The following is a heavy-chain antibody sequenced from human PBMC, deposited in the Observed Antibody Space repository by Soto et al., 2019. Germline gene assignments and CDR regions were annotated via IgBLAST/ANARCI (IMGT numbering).Heavy chain of an antibody. CDR2: INPKFGDT. CDR3: ARNMDYYYGPGSGNGHGV. Sequence: QVQLVQSGAEVKEPGDSVRVSCEASGYTFTSDYIHWVRQVPGQGLEWMGWINPKFGDTTYAQDFQGRVTMTRDMSISTVYMELSRLTSDDTAIYYCARNMDYYYGPGSGNGHGVWGQGTTVTVFS. V-gene: IGHV1-2*02. J-gene: IGHJ6*02. CDR1: GYTFTSDY. D-gene: IGHD3-10*01.